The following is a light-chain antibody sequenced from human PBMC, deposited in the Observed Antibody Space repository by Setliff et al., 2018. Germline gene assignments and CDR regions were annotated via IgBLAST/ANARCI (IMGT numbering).Light chain of an antibody. J-gene: IGLJ3*02. CDR2: DVY. CDR1: TGAVNSGHY. Sequence: QAVVTQEPSLTVSPGGTVPLTCGSSTGAVNSGHYPYWFQQKPGQAPRTLIYDVYHKFSWTPARFSGSLVGGKAALTLSGAQPDDEAEYFCSFAFGGIGVFGGGTKVTVL. CDR3: SFAFGGIGV. V-gene: IGLV7-46*01.